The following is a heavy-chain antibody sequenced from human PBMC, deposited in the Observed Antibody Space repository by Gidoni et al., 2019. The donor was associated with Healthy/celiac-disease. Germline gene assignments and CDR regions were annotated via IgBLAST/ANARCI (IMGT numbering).Heavy chain of an antibody. J-gene: IGHJ4*02. CDR2: IKQDGSEK. Sequence: EVQLVESGGGLVQPGGSLRLSCAASGFTFSSYWMSWVRQAPGKGLEWVANIKQDGSEKYYVDSVKGRFTISRDNAKNSLYLQMNSLRAEDTAVYYCARALYYYDSTVGPPVHWGQGTLVTVSS. CDR3: ARALYYYDSTVGPPVH. CDR1: GFTFSSYW. D-gene: IGHD3-22*01. V-gene: IGHV3-7*04.